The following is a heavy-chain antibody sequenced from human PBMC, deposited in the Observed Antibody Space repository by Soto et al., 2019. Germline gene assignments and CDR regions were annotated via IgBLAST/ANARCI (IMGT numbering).Heavy chain of an antibody. Sequence: QVALVQSGPEVKKPGASVKVSCKASGYSFTNYAIGWVRHAPGQGLEWVGWISPFHGDTNYAQNFQGRITVTTDSSTSTAYMDLGRLRSDDTAVYYCARSDHVDRYFDYWGQGTRITVSS. CDR3: ARSDHVDRYFDY. CDR1: GYSFTNYA. J-gene: IGHJ4*02. V-gene: IGHV1-18*01. D-gene: IGHD3-16*01. CDR2: ISPFHGDT.